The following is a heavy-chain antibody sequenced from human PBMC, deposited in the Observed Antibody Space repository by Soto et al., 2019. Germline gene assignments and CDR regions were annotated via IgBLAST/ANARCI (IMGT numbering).Heavy chain of an antibody. CDR2: IYYSGST. V-gene: IGHV4-59*01. CDR1: GGSISSYY. J-gene: IGHJ6*03. Sequence: QVQLQESGPGLVKPSETLSLTCTVSGGSISSYYWIWIRQPPGKGLEWIGYIYYSGSTNYNPSLQSRVPISVDTSKNQFSLKLSSVTAADTAVYYCARTIFGVVIMDYYYYMDVWGKGTTVTVSS. D-gene: IGHD3-3*01. CDR3: ARTIFGVVIMDYYYYMDV.